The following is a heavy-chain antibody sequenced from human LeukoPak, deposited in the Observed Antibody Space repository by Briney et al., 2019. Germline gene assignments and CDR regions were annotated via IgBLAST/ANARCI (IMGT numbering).Heavy chain of an antibody. V-gene: IGHV3-23*01. Sequence: PGGSLRLSCAASGFTFSTYSLSWVRQAPGEGLEWVSSISGNGGSAYYTDSVKGRFTISRDNSKNTLYLQMNSLRAEDTAVYYCAKDLPTVNTWIYFDYWGQGTLVTVSS. J-gene: IGHJ4*02. CDR3: AKDLPTVNTWIYFDY. CDR2: ISGNGGSA. D-gene: IGHD4-17*01. CDR1: GFTFSTYS.